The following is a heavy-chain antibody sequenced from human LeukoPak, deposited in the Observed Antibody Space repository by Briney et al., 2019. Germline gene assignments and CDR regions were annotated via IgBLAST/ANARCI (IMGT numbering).Heavy chain of an antibody. D-gene: IGHD1-26*01. CDR2: ISSSSSYI. J-gene: IGHJ4*02. V-gene: IGHV3-21*01. CDR3: ARDRGIVGATHFIY. Sequence: KPGGSLRLSCAASGFTFSSYAMNWVRQAPGKGLEWVSSISSSSSYIYYADSVKGRFTISRDNAKNSLYLQMNSLRAEDTAVYYCARDRGIVGATHFIYWGQGTLVTVSS. CDR1: GFTFSSYA.